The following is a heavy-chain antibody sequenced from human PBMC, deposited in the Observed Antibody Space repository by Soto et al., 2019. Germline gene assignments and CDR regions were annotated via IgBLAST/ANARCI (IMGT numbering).Heavy chain of an antibody. Sequence: EAQLVESGGGLVQPGGSLRLSCAASGFSFDMYAMSWVRQAPGKWLEWVSSISGSGGNTYYADSVKGRFTISRDNSKQILYPRLTGMKLDGTNLQYCAVSGMTTINRDYSAHGTDV. CDR1: GFSFDMYA. CDR3: AVSGMTTINRDYSAHGTDV. V-gene: IGHV3-23*04. J-gene: IGHJ6*01. CDR2: ISGSGGNT. D-gene: IGHD5-12*01.